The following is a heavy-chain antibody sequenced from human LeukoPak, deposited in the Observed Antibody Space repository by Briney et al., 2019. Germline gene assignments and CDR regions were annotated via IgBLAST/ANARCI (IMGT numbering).Heavy chain of an antibody. Sequence: SETLPLTCTVSGGSISSYYWSWIRQPAGKGLEWIGRIYTSGSTNYNPSLKSRVTMSVDTSKNQFSLKLSSVTAADTAVYYCAREVGTYSGYANYYYYYMDVWGKGTTVTVSS. D-gene: IGHD5-12*01. CDR2: IYTSGST. J-gene: IGHJ6*03. V-gene: IGHV4-4*07. CDR3: AREVGTYSGYANYYYYYMDV. CDR1: GGSISSYY.